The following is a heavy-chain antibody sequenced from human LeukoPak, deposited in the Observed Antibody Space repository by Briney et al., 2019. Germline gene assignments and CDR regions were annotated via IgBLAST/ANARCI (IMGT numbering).Heavy chain of an antibody. CDR2: IRSKAYGGTT. J-gene: IGHJ4*02. D-gene: IGHD5-24*01. CDR3: TRGSGRDGYNSHIDY. V-gene: IGHV3-49*04. CDR1: GFTFGDYA. Sequence: GGSLRLSCTTSGFTFGDYAMSWVRQAPGKGLEWVGFIRSKAYGGTTEYAASVKGRFTISRDGSKSIAYLQMNSLKTEDTAVYYCTRGSGRDGYNSHIDYWGQGTLVTVSS.